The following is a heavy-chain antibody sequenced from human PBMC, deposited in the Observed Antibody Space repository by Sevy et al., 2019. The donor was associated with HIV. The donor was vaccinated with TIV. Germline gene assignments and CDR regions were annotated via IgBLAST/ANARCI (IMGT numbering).Heavy chain of an antibody. J-gene: IGHJ6*02. CDR1: GYTFTGYY. D-gene: IGHD2-21*02. CDR2: INPNSGGT. CDR3: ARDLRVGCGGDCYSHYYGMDV. Sequence: ASVKVSCKASGYTFTGYYMHWVRQAPGQGLEWMGWINPNSGGTNYAQKFQGRVTMTRDTSISTAYIELSRLRSDDTAVYYCARDLRVGCGGDCYSHYYGMDVWGQGTTVTVSS. V-gene: IGHV1-2*02.